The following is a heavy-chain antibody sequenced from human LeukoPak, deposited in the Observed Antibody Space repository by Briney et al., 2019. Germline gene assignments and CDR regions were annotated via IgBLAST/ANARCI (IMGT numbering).Heavy chain of an antibody. CDR2: IKQDGSEK. J-gene: IGHJ5*02. V-gene: IGHV3-7*03. CDR1: GFTFSSYW. CDR3: ARDIPLAGEEEGPNWFDP. Sequence: PGGSLRLSCAASGFTFSSYWMSWVRQAPGKGLEWVANIKQDGSEKYYVDSVKGRFTISRDNAKNSLYLQMNSLRAEDTAVYYCARDIPLAGEEEGPNWFDPRGQGTLVTVSS. D-gene: IGHD6-19*01.